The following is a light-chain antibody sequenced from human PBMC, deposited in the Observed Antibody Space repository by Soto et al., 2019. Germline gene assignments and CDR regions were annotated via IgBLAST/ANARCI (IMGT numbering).Light chain of an antibody. V-gene: IGKV1-6*01. CDR3: LQDYNYLLT. J-gene: IGKJ4*01. Sequence: AIQMTQSPSSLSASVGDRVTITCRASQGSRNDLGWYQQKPGKAPKLLIYAASSLQSGVPSRFSGSGSGTDFTLTISSQQPEDFATYYCLQDYNYLLTFGGGTKVEIK. CDR1: QGSRND. CDR2: AAS.